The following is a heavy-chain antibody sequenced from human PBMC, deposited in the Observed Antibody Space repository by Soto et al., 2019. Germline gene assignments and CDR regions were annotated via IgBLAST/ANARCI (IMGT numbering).Heavy chain of an antibody. V-gene: IGHV4-34*01. Sequence: PSETLSLTCAVYGGSFSGYYWSWIRQPPGKGLEWIGEINHSGSTNYNPSLKTRLAMSVDTSNNHFSLKLSSVTAADTAVYYCARINIAGTFYYDNWGQGTPVTVSS. CDR3: ARINIAGTFYYDN. CDR1: GGSFSGYY. J-gene: IGHJ4*02. D-gene: IGHD6-13*01. CDR2: INHSGST.